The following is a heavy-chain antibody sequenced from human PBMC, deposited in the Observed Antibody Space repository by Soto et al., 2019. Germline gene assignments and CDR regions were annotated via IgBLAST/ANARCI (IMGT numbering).Heavy chain of an antibody. CDR1: GFTFSSYG. CDR3: ARGLSSGPFDY. V-gene: IGHV3-33*01. D-gene: IGHD6-19*01. Sequence: GGSMRLSCAASGFTFSSYGRHWVSQAPGKGLEWVAVIWYDGSNKYYADSVKGRFTISRDNSKNTLYLQMNSLRAEDTAVYYCARGLSSGPFDYWGQGTLVTVSS. J-gene: IGHJ4*02. CDR2: IWYDGSNK.